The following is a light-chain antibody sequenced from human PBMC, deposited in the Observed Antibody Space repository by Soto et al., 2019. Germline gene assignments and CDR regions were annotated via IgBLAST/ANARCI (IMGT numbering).Light chain of an antibody. J-gene: IGKJ4*01. Sequence: EIVMTQSPATLSVSPGERATLSCRASQSVSSYLAWYQQKPGQAPRLLIYGASTRATVIPARFSGSGSGTEFTLTISSLQSEDFAVYYCHQYNTWPPLTFGGGTKVEIK. CDR3: HQYNTWPPLT. CDR2: GAS. CDR1: QSVSSY. V-gene: IGKV3-15*01.